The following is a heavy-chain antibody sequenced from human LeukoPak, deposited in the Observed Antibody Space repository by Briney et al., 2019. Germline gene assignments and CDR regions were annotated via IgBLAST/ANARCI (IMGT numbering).Heavy chain of an antibody. CDR3: ARVGQAGYVGYPLDY. V-gene: IGHV3-74*01. CDR2: INSDGSST. Sequence: HAGGSLRLSCAASGFTFSSYWMHWVRQAPGKGLMWVSRINSDGSSTSYADSVKGRFTISRDNAKNTLYLQMNSLRAEDTAVFYCARVGQAGYVGYPLDYRGQGTLVTVSS. J-gene: IGHJ4*02. CDR1: GFTFSSYW. D-gene: IGHD5-12*01.